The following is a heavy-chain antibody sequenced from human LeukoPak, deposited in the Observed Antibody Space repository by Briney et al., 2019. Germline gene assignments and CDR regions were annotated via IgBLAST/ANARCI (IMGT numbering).Heavy chain of an antibody. D-gene: IGHD6-19*01. V-gene: IGHV3-23*01. J-gene: IGHJ4*02. CDR3: AKTPQNRIAVAGHSPGNFDY. CDR2: ISGSGGST. Sequence: PAGGSLRLSCAASGFTFSSYAMSWVRQAPGKGLEWVSAISGSGGSTYYADSVKGRFTISRDNSKNTLYLQMNSLRAEDTAGYYCAKTPQNRIAVAGHSPGNFDYWGQGTLVTVSS. CDR1: GFTFSSYA.